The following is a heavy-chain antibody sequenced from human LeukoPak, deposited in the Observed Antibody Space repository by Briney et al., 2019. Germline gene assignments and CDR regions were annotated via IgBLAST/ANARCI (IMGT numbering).Heavy chain of an antibody. V-gene: IGHV1-2*02. CDR1: GYTFTDYY. J-gene: IGHJ4*02. CDR2: INLNSGGT. Sequence: ASVKVSCKASGYTFTDYYMHWVRQAPGQGLEWMGWINLNSGGTHLAQEFQGRVTMTRDTSITTGYMELSSLRSDDTAVYYCAIDCSGNNCYSNDFWGQGTLVTVSS. D-gene: IGHD2-15*01. CDR3: AIDCSGNNCYSNDF.